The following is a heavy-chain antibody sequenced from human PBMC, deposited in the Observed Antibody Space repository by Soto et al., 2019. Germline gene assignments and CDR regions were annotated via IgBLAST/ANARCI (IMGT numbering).Heavy chain of an antibody. Sequence: PGGSLRLSCVASGFTFRDYGMHWVRQAPGKGLAWVAGISHHGLKEHYADSVKGRFTISRDNSKKTVYLQLNSLRGDDTAVYYCAKDWVGGSNKYYFEYWGQGTLVTVSS. CDR2: ISHHGLKE. J-gene: IGHJ4*02. D-gene: IGHD1-26*01. V-gene: IGHV3-30*18. CDR3: AKDWVGGSNKYYFEY. CDR1: GFTFRDYG.